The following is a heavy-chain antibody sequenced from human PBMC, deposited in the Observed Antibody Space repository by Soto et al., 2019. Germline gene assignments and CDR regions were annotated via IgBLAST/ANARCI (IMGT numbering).Heavy chain of an antibody. V-gene: IGHV3-33*01. CDR2: IWYDGGMN. CDR3: ARAIGDLSDWYFVL. CDR1: GFTFSGYG. Sequence: QVQLVESGGGVVQSVRSLRLSCAASGFTFSGYGMDWVRQAPGKGLEWVSGIWYDGGMNYYEDSVKGRFTISRDQSTNTVNLQINSLGAEDTAVYYCARAIGDLSDWYFVLWGRVTLVTVSS. D-gene: IGHD4-17*01. J-gene: IGHJ2*01.